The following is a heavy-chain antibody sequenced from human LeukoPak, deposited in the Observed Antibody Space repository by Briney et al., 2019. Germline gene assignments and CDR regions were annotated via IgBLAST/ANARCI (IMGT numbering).Heavy chain of an antibody. D-gene: IGHD2-15*01. Sequence: ASVKVSCKASGYTFITAGISWVRQVPGQGLEWVGWVSPFNGHTNYAQRFQGRVTMTTDTSTRTGYMELRSLESADTAVYYCARDRGRIFSGGEFDSWGQGTLITVSP. CDR1: GYTFITAG. J-gene: IGHJ4*02. V-gene: IGHV1-18*01. CDR2: VSPFNGHT. CDR3: ARDRGRIFSGGEFDS.